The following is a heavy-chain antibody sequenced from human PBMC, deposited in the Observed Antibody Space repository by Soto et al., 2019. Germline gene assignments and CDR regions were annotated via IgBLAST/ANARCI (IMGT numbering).Heavy chain of an antibody. CDR1: GFTFSSYG. J-gene: IGHJ4*02. D-gene: IGHD6-6*01. Sequence: QVQLVESGGGVVQPGRSLRLSCAASGFTFSSYGMHWVRQAPGKGLEWVAVIWYDGSNKYYEDSVKGRFTISRDNSKNTLYLQMNILRAEDTAVYYCARDRSRQLVGGLSYWGQGTLVTVSS. CDR3: ARDRSRQLVGGLSY. CDR2: IWYDGSNK. V-gene: IGHV3-33*01.